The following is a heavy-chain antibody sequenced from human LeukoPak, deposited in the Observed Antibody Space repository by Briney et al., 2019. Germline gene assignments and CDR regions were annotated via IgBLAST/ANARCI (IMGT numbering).Heavy chain of an antibody. D-gene: IGHD5-24*01. CDR2: ISAYNGNT. CDR3: ARVRRDGYNYYYYGMDV. Sequence: GASVKVSCKASGYTFTSYGISWVRQAPGQRLEWMGWISAYNGNTNYAQKLQGRVTMTTDTSTSTAYMELRSLRSDDTAVYYCARVRRDGYNYYYYGMDVWGQGTTVTVSS. CDR1: GYTFTSYG. J-gene: IGHJ6*02. V-gene: IGHV1-18*01.